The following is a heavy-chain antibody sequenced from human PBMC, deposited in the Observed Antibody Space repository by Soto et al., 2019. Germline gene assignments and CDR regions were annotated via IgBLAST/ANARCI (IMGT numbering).Heavy chain of an antibody. CDR1: GYTFSGYA. J-gene: IGHJ4*02. D-gene: IGHD4-17*01. CDR2: ISAYNGNT. Sequence: QVQLVQSGAEVKKPGASVKVYFKASGYTFSGYAMGWVRQAPGQGLEWLGWISAYNGNTDYAQKFQGRVTMTTDTSTSTAYMELRSLTSDDTAVYYCARPFGDYGDYAWSLRYWGQGTLVTVSS. V-gene: IGHV1-18*01. CDR3: ARPFGDYGDYAWSLRY.